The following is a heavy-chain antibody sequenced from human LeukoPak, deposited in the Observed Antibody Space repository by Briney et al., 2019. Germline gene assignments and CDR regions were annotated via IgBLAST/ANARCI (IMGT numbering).Heavy chain of an antibody. V-gene: IGHV1-8*01. Sequence: ASVKVSCKASGYTFTSYDINWVRQATGQGLEWMGWMNPNSGNTGYAQKFQGRVTMTRNTSISTAYMELSSLRSEDTAVYYCAGGLGGQLVRDYWGQGTLVTVSS. CDR1: GYTFTSYD. CDR3: AGGLGGQLVRDY. CDR2: MNPNSGNT. J-gene: IGHJ4*02. D-gene: IGHD6-6*01.